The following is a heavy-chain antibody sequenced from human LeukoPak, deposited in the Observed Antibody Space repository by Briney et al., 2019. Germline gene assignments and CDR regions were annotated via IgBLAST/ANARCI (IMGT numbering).Heavy chain of an antibody. Sequence: GGSLRLSCAASGFTFSSYAMHWVRQAPGKGLEWVAVISYDGSNKYYADSVKGRFTISRDNSKNTLYLQMNSLRAEDTAVYYCAKRYSSSWSSPLLYYYYGMDVWGQGTTVTVSS. CDR2: ISYDGSNK. CDR1: GFTFSSYA. J-gene: IGHJ6*02. D-gene: IGHD6-13*01. V-gene: IGHV3-30-3*02. CDR3: AKRYSSSWSSPLLYYYYGMDV.